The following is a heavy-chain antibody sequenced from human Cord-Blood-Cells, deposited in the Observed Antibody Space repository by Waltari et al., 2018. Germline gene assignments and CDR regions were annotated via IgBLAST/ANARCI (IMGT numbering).Heavy chain of an antibody. CDR2: IIPIFQTA. Sequence: QVQLEQSGAEVKKPGSSVKVSCKASGGTFSSYAISWVRKAPGQGLEWRGGIIPIFQTANYAQKVQGRVTITAAESTCTAYMELSSLRSEDTAVYYCARARGPPGYYSYMDVWGKGTTVTVSS. J-gene: IGHJ6*03. CDR3: ARARGPPGYYSYMDV. D-gene: IGHD3-10*01. V-gene: IGHV1-69*01. CDR1: GGTFSSYA.